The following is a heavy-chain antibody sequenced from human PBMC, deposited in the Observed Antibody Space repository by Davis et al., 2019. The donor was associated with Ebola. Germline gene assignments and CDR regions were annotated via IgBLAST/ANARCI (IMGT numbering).Heavy chain of an antibody. CDR2: IYKSENT. J-gene: IGHJ4*02. D-gene: IGHD5-12*01. CDR3: ARVSLQWLLFDN. CDR1: GNSISDYY. Sequence: SETLSLTCSVSGNSISDYYWSWIRQPPGKGLEWIGYIYKSENTNYNPSLKSRVTISIDTSKNQFSLKLNSVTAADTAVYYCARVSLQWLLFDNWGQGTLVTVSS. V-gene: IGHV4-59*01.